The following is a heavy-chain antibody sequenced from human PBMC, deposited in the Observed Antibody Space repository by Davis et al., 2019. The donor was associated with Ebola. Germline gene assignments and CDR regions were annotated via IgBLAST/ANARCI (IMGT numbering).Heavy chain of an antibody. J-gene: IGHJ4*02. D-gene: IGHD6-19*01. CDR3: ANLGSSGWSE. Sequence: PGGSLRLSCAASGFTFSNFAMSWVRQAPGKGLEWVSAISGSGGSTYYADSVKGRFTISRDNSKNTLYLQMNSLRAEDTAVYYCANLGSSGWSEWGQGTLVTVSS. CDR2: ISGSGGST. V-gene: IGHV3-23*01. CDR1: GFTFSNFA.